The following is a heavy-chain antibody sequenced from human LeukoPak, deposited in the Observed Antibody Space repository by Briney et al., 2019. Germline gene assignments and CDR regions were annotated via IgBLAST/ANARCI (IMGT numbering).Heavy chain of an antibody. CDR1: GGTFISYA. Sequence: SVKVSCKASGGTFISYAISWVGQARGQGLEWMGGIIPIFGTANYAQKFQGRVTITADESTSTAYMELSSLRSEDTAVYYCASGYDSGTNWYFDLWGRGTLVTVSS. CDR2: IIPIFGTA. CDR3: ASGYDSGTNWYFDL. D-gene: IGHD3-3*01. J-gene: IGHJ2*01. V-gene: IGHV1-69*13.